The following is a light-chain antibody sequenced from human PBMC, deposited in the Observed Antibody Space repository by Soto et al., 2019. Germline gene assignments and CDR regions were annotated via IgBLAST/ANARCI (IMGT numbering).Light chain of an antibody. Sequence: TVLTQSPATLSLSPMGVATLSFRASQSISSYLAWYQQKPDQAPRLLIYDASNRATGIPARFSGSGSGTDFTLTISSLEPEDFAVYYCQQRSNWPPITFGQGTRLEIK. CDR1: QSISSY. CDR2: DAS. J-gene: IGKJ5*01. V-gene: IGKV3-11*01. CDR3: QQRSNWPPIT.